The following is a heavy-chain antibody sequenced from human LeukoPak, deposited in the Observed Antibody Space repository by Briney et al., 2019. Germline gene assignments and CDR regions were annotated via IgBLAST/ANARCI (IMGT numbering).Heavy chain of an antibody. Sequence: SETLSLTCAVYGGSFSSYYWSWIRQPPGKGLEWIGYIYYSGSTNYNPSLKSRVTISVDTSKNQFSLKLSSVTAADTAVYYCARGYSSGWSPYYYYYYMDVWGKGTTVTVSS. CDR2: IYYSGST. V-gene: IGHV4-59*01. CDR3: ARGYSSGWSPYYYYYYMDV. D-gene: IGHD6-19*01. J-gene: IGHJ6*03. CDR1: GGSFSSYY.